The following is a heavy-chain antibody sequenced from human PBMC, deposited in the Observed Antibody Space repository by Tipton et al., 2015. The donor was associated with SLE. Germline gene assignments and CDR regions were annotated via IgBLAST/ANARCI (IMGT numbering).Heavy chain of an antibody. CDR1: GASISSGGYY. Sequence: TLSLTCTVSGASISSGGYYWSWIRQPPGKGLEWIGYIYYSGSTTYNPSLKSRVTVSVDTSKNQFTLRLSSVTAADTAVYYCARTSYYGSGEYWGQGTLVAVSP. CDR2: IYYSGST. J-gene: IGHJ4*02. D-gene: IGHD3-10*01. CDR3: ARTSYYGSGEY. V-gene: IGHV4-61*08.